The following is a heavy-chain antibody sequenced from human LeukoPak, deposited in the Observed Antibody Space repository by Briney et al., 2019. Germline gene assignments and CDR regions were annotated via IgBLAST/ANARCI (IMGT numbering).Heavy chain of an antibody. CDR3: ARAVVHDFWSGYYSDYYYYVDV. CDR2: IYTSGST. CDR1: GGSISSGSYY. J-gene: IGHJ6*03. D-gene: IGHD3-3*01. V-gene: IGHV4-61*02. Sequence: SQTLSLTCTVSGGSISSGSYYWSWIRQPAGKGLEWIGRIYTSGSTNYNPSLKSRVTISVDTSKNQFSLKLSSVTAADTAVYYCARAVVHDFWSGYYSDYYYYVDVWGKGTTVTVSS.